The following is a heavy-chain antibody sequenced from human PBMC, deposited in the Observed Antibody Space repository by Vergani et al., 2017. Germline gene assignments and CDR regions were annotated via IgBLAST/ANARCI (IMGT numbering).Heavy chain of an antibody. D-gene: IGHD3-22*01. CDR2: ISAYNDNT. J-gene: IGHJ4*02. CDR1: GYTFASYG. V-gene: IGHV1-18*01. Sequence: QVQLVQSGAEVKKPGASVKVSCKASGYTFASYGISWVRQAPGQGLEWMGWISAYNDNTNYAHKLQGRVTMTTDTSTSTAYMELRSLRSDDTAMYYCATGPPIGHDSGGYYYDYWGQGTLVTVSS. CDR3: ATGPPIGHDSGGYYYDY.